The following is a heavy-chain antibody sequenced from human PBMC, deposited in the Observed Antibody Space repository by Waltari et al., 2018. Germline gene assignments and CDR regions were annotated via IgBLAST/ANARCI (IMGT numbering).Heavy chain of an antibody. D-gene: IGHD5-12*01. Sequence: QLQLQESGPRLVKPSETLSLTCTVSGVSITSNRHYWAGLRQSPGQGLEWIGTVSYSGATYISPSLKSRVSVSRDTSKNQLSLILGSVTAADMAVYYCATYIGASVGTAAFDVWGQGTMVTVSS. V-gene: IGHV4-39*01. CDR2: VSYSGAT. J-gene: IGHJ3*01. CDR3: ATYIGASVGTAAFDV. CDR1: GVSITSNRHY.